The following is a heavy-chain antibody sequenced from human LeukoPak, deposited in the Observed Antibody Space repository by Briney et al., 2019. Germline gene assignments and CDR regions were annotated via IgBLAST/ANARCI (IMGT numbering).Heavy chain of an antibody. J-gene: IGHJ6*03. Sequence: SETLSLTCTVSGGSISSGSYYWSWIRQPAGKGLEWIGRIYTSGSTNYNPSLKSRVTISVDTSKNQFSLKLSSVTAADTAVYYCARDSAGDYDILTGYWSYYYYYMDVWGKGTTVTISS. V-gene: IGHV4-61*02. D-gene: IGHD3-9*01. CDR1: GGSISSGSYY. CDR3: ARDSAGDYDILTGYWSYYYYYMDV. CDR2: IYTSGST.